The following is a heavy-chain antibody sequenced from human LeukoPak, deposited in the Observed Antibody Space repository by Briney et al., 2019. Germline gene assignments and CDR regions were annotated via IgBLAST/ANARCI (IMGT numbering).Heavy chain of an antibody. Sequence: GGSLRLSCAASGFTFSSYAMTRVRQAPGKGLQWVSAVSGSGGSTYYAGSVEGRFTISRDNSKNTLYLQMNTLRAEDTAVYYCAREYGSGSYYYDYWGQGTLVTVSS. J-gene: IGHJ4*02. V-gene: IGHV3-23*01. CDR2: VSGSGGST. D-gene: IGHD3-10*01. CDR3: AREYGSGSYYYDY. CDR1: GFTFSSYA.